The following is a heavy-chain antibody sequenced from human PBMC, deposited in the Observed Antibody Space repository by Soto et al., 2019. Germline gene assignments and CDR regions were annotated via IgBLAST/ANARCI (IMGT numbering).Heavy chain of an antibody. Sequence: LAGSLRLSCAASGFTFSSYSMNWFRQAPGKGLEWVSSISSSSSYIYYADSVKGRFTISRDNAKNSLYLQMNSLRAEDTAVYYCARDLNAGDNWNDPSTFDYWGQGTLVTVSS. D-gene: IGHD1-20*01. CDR2: ISSSSSYI. J-gene: IGHJ4*02. CDR3: ARDLNAGDNWNDPSTFDY. CDR1: GFTFSSYS. V-gene: IGHV3-21*01.